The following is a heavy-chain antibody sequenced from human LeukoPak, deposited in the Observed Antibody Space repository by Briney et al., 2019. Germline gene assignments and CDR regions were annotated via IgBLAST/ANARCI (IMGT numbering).Heavy chain of an antibody. V-gene: IGHV1-69*04. Sequence: SVELSCKASGGTFSSYAISWVRQAPGQGLEWMGRMIPILGRANYAQKFQGRVTITADKSTSTAYMELSSLRSEDTAVYYCASDDIVVVPAATPPYYYYYGMDVWGQGTTVTVSS. CDR2: MIPILGRA. CDR3: ASDDIVVVPAATPPYYYYYGMDV. J-gene: IGHJ6*02. D-gene: IGHD2-2*01. CDR1: GGTFSSYA.